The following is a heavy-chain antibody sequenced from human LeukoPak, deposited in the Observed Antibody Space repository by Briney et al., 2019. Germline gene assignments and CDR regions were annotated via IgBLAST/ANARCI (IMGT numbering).Heavy chain of an antibody. D-gene: IGHD3-22*01. CDR3: ARVYRGSNSSGYCCRRAFDI. CDR1: GGTFSSYA. V-gene: IGHV1-69*01. Sequence: SVKVSCKASGGTFSSYAISWVRQAPGQGLEWMGGIIPIFGTANYAQKFQGRVTITADESTSTAYMALSSLRSEDTAVYYCARVYRGSNSSGYCCRRAFDIWGQGTMVTVSS. J-gene: IGHJ3*02. CDR2: IIPIFGTA.